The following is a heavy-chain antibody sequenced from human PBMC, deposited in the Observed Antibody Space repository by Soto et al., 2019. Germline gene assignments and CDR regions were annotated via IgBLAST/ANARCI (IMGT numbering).Heavy chain of an antibody. D-gene: IGHD4-17*01. V-gene: IGHV3-74*01. CDR3: VKTLTVCDYLIFDY. J-gene: IGHJ4*02. CDR1: GFDFNNYW. CDR2: INEDGTSA. Sequence: GGSLRLSCAASGFDFNNYWMHWVRQAPGKGLVWVSRINEDGTSANYADSVAGRFTITRDNAKNTLFLQMNNLRVEDSAMYFCVKTLTVCDYLIFDYWGQGALVTVSS.